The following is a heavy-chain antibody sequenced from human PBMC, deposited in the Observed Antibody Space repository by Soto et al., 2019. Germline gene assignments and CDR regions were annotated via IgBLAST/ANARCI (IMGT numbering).Heavy chain of an antibody. V-gene: IGHV1-18*04. J-gene: IGHJ4*02. CDR2: ISAYNGNT. D-gene: IGHD6-6*01. CDR1: GYTFTSYG. CDR3: ARRYSSSSGVDY. Sequence: ASVKFSCKASGYTFTSYGISWVRQAPGQGLEWMGWISAYNGNTNYAQKLQGRVTMTTDTSTSTAHMELRSLRSDDTAVYHCARRYSSSSGVDYWGQGTLVTVSS.